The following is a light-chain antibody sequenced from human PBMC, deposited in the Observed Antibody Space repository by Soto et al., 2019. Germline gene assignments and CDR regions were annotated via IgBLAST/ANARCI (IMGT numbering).Light chain of an antibody. V-gene: IGKV3-11*01. CDR2: DVS. J-gene: IGKJ5*01. CDR3: QHRSIWPVS. Sequence: EIVFTQSPSTLSLSHGERATLSCRASQSVSSYLAWYQQKPGQAPRLLMFDVSNRATGIPARFSGSGSGTDFTLTISSLEPEDFGVYYCQHRSIWPVSFGQGTRLEI. CDR1: QSVSSY.